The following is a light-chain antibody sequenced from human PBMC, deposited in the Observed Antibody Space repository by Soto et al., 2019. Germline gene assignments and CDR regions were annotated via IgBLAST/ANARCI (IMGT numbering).Light chain of an antibody. Sequence: EIVMTQSPATLSVSPGERATLSCRASQSVNIYLAWYQQKPGQAPRLLIFGASYRATGIPARFSGSGSGTEFKLAISSLQSEYFAFYVCQQYDVWLPLSFGGGTKVEIK. CDR1: QSVNIY. J-gene: IGKJ4*01. V-gene: IGKV3D-15*01. CDR2: GAS. CDR3: QQYDVWLPLS.